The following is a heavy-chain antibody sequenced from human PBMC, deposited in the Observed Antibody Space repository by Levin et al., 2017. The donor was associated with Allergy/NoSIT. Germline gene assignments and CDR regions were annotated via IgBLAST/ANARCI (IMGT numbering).Heavy chain of an antibody. CDR3: ARLSPSTRSRLVIASSGVY. Sequence: PSETLSLTCTVSGGSISSSSYYWGWIRQPPGKGLEWIGSIYYSGSTYYNPSLKSRVTISVDTSKNQFSLKLSSVTAADTAVYYCARLSPSTRSRLVIASSGVYWGQGTLVTVSS. D-gene: IGHD3-9*01. CDR1: GGSISSSSYY. V-gene: IGHV4-39*01. J-gene: IGHJ4*02. CDR2: IYYSGST.